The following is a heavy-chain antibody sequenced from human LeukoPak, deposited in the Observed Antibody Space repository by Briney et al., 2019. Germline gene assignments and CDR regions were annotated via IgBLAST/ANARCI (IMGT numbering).Heavy chain of an antibody. CDR1: GFTFSSYA. J-gene: IGHJ1*01. Sequence: GGSLRLSCAASGFTFSSYAMHWVHQAPGKGLEWVAVISYDGSNKYYADSVKGRFTISRDNSKNTLYLQMNSLRAEDTAVYYCARVQYYDSSGYEGAQYFQHWGQGTLVTVSS. CDR2: ISYDGSNK. CDR3: ARVQYYDSSGYEGAQYFQH. V-gene: IGHV3-30-3*01. D-gene: IGHD3-22*01.